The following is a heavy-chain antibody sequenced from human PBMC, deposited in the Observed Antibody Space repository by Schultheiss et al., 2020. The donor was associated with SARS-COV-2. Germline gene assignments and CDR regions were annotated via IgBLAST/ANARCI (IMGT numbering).Heavy chain of an antibody. D-gene: IGHD6-13*01. CDR3: AKDVAAAGRLGYYYYGMDV. J-gene: IGHJ6*02. CDR2: ISAYNGNT. V-gene: IGHV1-18*01. Sequence: ASVKVSCKASGYTFTSYGISWVRQAPGQGLEWMGWISAYNGNTNYAQKLQGRVTMTTDTSTSTAYMELRSLRSDDTALYYCAKDVAAAGRLGYYYYGMDVWGQGTTVTVSS. CDR1: GYTFTSYG.